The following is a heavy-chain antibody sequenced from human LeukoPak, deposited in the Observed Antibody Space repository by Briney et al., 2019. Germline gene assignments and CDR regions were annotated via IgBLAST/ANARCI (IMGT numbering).Heavy chain of an antibody. J-gene: IGHJ4*02. CDR3: AKDHSSSSEGLIFDY. Sequence: PGGSLRLSCAASGFTFSSYAMSWVRQAPGKGLEWVSAISGSGGSTYYADSVKGRFTISRDNSKNTLYLQMNSLRAEDTAVYYCAKDHSSSSEGLIFDYWGQGTLVTVSS. V-gene: IGHV3-23*01. CDR2: ISGSGGST. CDR1: GFTFSSYA. D-gene: IGHD6-6*01.